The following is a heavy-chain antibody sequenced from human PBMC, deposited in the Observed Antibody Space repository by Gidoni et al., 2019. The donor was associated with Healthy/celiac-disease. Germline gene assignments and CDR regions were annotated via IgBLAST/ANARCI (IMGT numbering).Heavy chain of an antibody. Sequence: QVQLVQSGAEVKKPGSSVKVSCKASGGTFSSYAISWVRQAPGQGLEWMGGILPIFGTANYAQKFQGRVTITADESTSTAYMELSSLRSEDTAVYYCARQRHSSSWPQDAFDIWGQGTMVTVSS. CDR1: GGTFSSYA. CDR2: ILPIFGTA. D-gene: IGHD6-13*01. CDR3: ARQRHSSSWPQDAFDI. J-gene: IGHJ3*02. V-gene: IGHV1-69*01.